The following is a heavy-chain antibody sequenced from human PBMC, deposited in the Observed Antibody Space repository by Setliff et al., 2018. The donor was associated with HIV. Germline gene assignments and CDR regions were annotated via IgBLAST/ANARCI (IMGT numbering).Heavy chain of an antibody. CDR3: ATSAESGFGIHWGVFNI. V-gene: IGHV4-39*01. D-gene: IGHD3-10*01. Sequence: SETLSLTCTVSGGSTRTSGYYWGWIRQPPGKGQEWIGSIYSSGSTYYNPSLKSRVSISVDTSKNQFSLKLRSVTAADTAVYYCATSAESGFGIHWGVFNIWGQGTRVTVSS. J-gene: IGHJ3*02. CDR1: GGSTRTSGYY. CDR2: IYSSGST.